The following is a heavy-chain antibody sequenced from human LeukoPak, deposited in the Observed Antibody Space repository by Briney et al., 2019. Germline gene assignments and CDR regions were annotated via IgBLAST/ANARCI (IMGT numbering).Heavy chain of an antibody. CDR1: GASISGSSYY. J-gene: IGHJ5*02. Sequence: SSETLSLTCTVSGASISGSSYYWSWIRQPPGQGLEWIGTIHSSGNTYYNPSLKSRVTISVDTSKNQFSLKLSSVTAADTAVYYCARHEASGYDTPVTWFDPWGQGTLVTVSS. CDR3: ARHEASGYDTPVTWFDP. CDR2: IHSSGNT. D-gene: IGHD5-12*01. V-gene: IGHV4-39*01.